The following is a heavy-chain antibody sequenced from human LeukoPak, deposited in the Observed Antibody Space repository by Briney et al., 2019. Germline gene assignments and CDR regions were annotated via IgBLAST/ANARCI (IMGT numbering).Heavy chain of an antibody. J-gene: IGHJ5*02. CDR3: TRAPTSRRDNWFDP. CDR1: DASIRSGGYY. V-gene: IGHV4-31*03. CDR2: IYYSGST. Sequence: SETLSLNCTVSDASIRSGGYYWRWIRQHPGKALEWIRYIYYSGSTYYNPSLKSRVTISVDTSNNQFSLKLNSVTAADTAVNYCTRAPTSRRDNWFDPRGQGTLVTVPS. D-gene: IGHD2-2*01.